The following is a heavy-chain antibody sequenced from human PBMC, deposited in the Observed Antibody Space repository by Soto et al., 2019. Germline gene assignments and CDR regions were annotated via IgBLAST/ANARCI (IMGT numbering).Heavy chain of an antibody. CDR1: GFTFSNYG. V-gene: IGHV3-33*01. J-gene: IGHJ3*02. D-gene: IGHD4-17*01. Sequence: QAQLVESGGGVVQPGRSLRLSCAASGFTFSNYGMHWVRQAPGKGLEWVALIWFDGSNENYADSVKGQFTISRDNFKNTLYLQMKRLRAEETAVYYCARPRTTVVTPLDAFDIWGQGTMVTVSP. CDR2: IWFDGSNE. CDR3: ARPRTTVVTPLDAFDI.